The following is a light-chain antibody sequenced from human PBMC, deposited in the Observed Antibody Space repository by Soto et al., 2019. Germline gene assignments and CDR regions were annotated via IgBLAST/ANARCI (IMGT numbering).Light chain of an antibody. Sequence: DIVMTQSPDSLAVSLGERATINCKSSQSVLYSSNNKNYLAWYQQKPGQPPKLLIYWASTRESGVPDRFSGSGSETDFTLTISSLEPEDFAVYYCQQRSNWLTFGGGTKVDIK. J-gene: IGKJ4*01. CDR3: QQRSNWLT. CDR2: WAS. CDR1: QSVLYSSNNKNY. V-gene: IGKV4-1*01.